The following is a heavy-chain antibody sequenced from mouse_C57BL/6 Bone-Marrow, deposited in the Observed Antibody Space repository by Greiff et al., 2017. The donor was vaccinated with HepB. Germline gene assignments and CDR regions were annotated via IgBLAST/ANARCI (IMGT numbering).Heavy chain of an antibody. V-gene: IGHV1-81*01. J-gene: IGHJ4*01. D-gene: IGHD1-1*01. CDR3: ARFGDYGSSLYYAMDY. CDR1: GYTFTSYG. Sequence: VQGVESGAELARPGASVKLSCKASGYTFTSYGISWVKQRTGQGLEWIGEIYPRSGNTYYNEKFKGKATLTADKSSSTAYMELRSLTSEDSAVYFCARFGDYGSSLYYAMDYWGQGTSVTVSS. CDR2: IYPRSGNT.